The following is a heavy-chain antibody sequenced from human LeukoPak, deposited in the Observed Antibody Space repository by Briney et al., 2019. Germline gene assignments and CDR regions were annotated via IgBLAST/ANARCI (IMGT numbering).Heavy chain of an antibody. V-gene: IGHV4-59*08. J-gene: IGHJ4*02. CDR2: IYYSGST. CDR1: GGSISSYY. D-gene: IGHD6-19*01. Sequence: SETLSLTCTVSGGSISSYYWSWIRQPPGKGLEWIGYIYYSGSTNYNPSLKSRVTISVDTSKNQFSLKLSSVTAADTAVYYCATGYSSGWYDFDYWGQGTLVTVSS. CDR3: ATGYSSGWYDFDY.